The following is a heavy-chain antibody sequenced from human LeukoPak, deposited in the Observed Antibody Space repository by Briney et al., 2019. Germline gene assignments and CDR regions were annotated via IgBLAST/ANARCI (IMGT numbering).Heavy chain of an antibody. CDR2: ISGSGGST. D-gene: IGHD6-13*01. J-gene: IGHJ4*02. CDR3: ARDRISSIAAAGTLDY. Sequence: GGSLRLSCAASGFTFSSYAMSWVRQAPGKGLEWVSAISGSGGSTYYADSVKGRFTISRDNSKNTLYLQMNSLRAEDTAVYYCARDRISSIAAAGTLDYWGQGTLVTVSS. V-gene: IGHV3-23*01. CDR1: GFTFSSYA.